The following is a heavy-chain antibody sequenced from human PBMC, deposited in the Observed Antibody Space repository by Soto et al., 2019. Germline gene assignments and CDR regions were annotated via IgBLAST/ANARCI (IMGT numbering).Heavy chain of an antibody. D-gene: IGHD6-13*01. V-gene: IGHV3-33*01. Sequence: GGSLRLSCAASGFIFNNYGMHWVLQAPGKGLEWVAVIWYDGSNKYYGDSVKGRFTISRDNSKNSLYLQMNSLRAEDTAVYYCARHPERIAQIGWFDPWGQGTLVTVSS. J-gene: IGHJ5*02. CDR2: IWYDGSNK. CDR3: ARHPERIAQIGWFDP. CDR1: GFIFNNYG.